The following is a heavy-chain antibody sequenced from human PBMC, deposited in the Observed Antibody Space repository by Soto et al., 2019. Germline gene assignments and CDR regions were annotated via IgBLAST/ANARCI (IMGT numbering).Heavy chain of an antibody. Sequence: QVQLQESGPGLVKPSQTLSLTCTVSGGSISSGNYYWSWIRQPPGKGLEWIGFISYSGSAHYNPSLKSRVNMSGDTSKTPFSLNLSFVTAADTAVYYCATMGTPATGLYYFDFWGQGTLFTVSS. V-gene: IGHV4-30-4*01. CDR1: GGSISSGNYY. D-gene: IGHD2-15*01. CDR2: ISYSGSA. J-gene: IGHJ4*02. CDR3: ATMGTPATGLYYFDF.